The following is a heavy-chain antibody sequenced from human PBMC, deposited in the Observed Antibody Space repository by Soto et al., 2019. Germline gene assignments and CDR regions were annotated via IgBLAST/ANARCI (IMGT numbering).Heavy chain of an antibody. CDR2: IYYTGTT. CDR3: TSKFGQLLADAFDI. CDR1: GDFISSGGYY. D-gene: IGHD3-10*01. J-gene: IGHJ3*02. V-gene: IGHV4-31*09. Sequence: SETLSLTCTVSGDFISSGGYYWSWIRQLPGKGLEWIGYIYYTGTTYFNPSLKSRVTISVDKSKNEFSLKMSSVTAADTAVYYCTSKFGQLLADAFDIWGQGTMVTVSS.